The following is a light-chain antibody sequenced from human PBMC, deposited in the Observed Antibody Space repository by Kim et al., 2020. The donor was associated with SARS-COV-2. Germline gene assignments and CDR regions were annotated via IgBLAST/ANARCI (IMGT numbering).Light chain of an antibody. V-gene: IGKV3-20*01. J-gene: IGKJ2*01. Sequence: EIVLTQSPFTLSLSPGERATLSCRASQSFRSASLAWYQVKPGQAPRLLIYSASSRAIGIPDRFSGSGSGTDFTLTISRLEPEDFAVYYCQQYGTSPYNFGQGTKLEI. CDR2: SAS. CDR1: QSFRSAS. CDR3: QQYGTSPYN.